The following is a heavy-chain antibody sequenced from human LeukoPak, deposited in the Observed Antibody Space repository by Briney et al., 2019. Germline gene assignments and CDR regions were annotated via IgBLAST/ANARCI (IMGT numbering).Heavy chain of an antibody. D-gene: IGHD2-21*01. J-gene: IGHJ4*02. V-gene: IGHV4-30-4*01. CDR1: GGSISSGDYY. Sequence: SQTLSLTCTVSGGSISSGDYYWSWIRQPPGKGLEWIAYMYYSGSTYYNPSLKSRVTMSVQTSKNQFSLKLNSVTAADTAVYYCARQGSDNYFDSWGLGTLVTVSS. CDR2: MYYSGST. CDR3: ARQGSDNYFDS.